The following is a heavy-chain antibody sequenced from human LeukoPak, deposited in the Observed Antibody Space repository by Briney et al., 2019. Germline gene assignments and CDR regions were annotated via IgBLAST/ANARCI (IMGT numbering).Heavy chain of an antibody. Sequence: GGSLRLSCAASGFGFTFVRYNLNWVRQAPGKGLEWVSYISGSSRLIYYADSVKGQFTISRDNANSSLYLQMNSLRDEDTAVYYCAASGSFSSFGYWGQGTLVTVSS. J-gene: IGHJ4*02. D-gene: IGHD3-10*01. V-gene: IGHV3-48*02. CDR1: GFGFTFVRYN. CDR2: ISGSSRLI. CDR3: AASGSFSSFGY.